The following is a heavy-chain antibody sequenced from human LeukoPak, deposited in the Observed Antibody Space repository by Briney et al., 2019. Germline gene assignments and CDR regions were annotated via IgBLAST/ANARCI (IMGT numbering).Heavy chain of an antibody. J-gene: IGHJ4*02. V-gene: IGHV3-74*01. CDR2: INSDGSST. CDR3: SREGIRDSTGYYYSSLHY. Sequence: HPGGSLRLSCAASGFTFSSYWMHWVRQAPGKGLVWVSRINSDGSSTSYADSVKGRFTISRDNSQDTVYLHLNSLKTEDTAVYFCSREGIRDSTGYYYSSLHYWGQGTQVTVSS. D-gene: IGHD3-22*01. CDR1: GFTFSSYW.